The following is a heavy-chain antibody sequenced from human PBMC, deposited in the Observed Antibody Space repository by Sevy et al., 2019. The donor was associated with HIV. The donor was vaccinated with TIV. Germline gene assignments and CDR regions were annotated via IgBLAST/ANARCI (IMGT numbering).Heavy chain of an antibody. V-gene: IGHV3-21*01. D-gene: IGHD4-17*01. CDR1: GFTFNTYT. CDR2: SSRSGSYI. Sequence: GGSLRLSCAASGFTFNTYTMNWVRQAPGKGLEWVSSSSRSGSYIYYADSVKGRFTISRDNANNPLYLQMDSLTAEDTAVYYCARDWTTVTSTPTFDYWGQGILVTVSS. J-gene: IGHJ4*02. CDR3: ARDWTTVTSTPTFDY.